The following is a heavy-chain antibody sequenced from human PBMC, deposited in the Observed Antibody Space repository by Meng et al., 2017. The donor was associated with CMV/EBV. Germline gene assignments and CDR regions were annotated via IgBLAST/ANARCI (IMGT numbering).Heavy chain of an antibody. V-gene: IGHV3-9*01. CDR2: ISWSSGII. Sequence: SLKISCAASGFTFADYDMHWVRHAPGQGLEWVSGISWSSGIIGYADSVKGRFTISRDNAKNSLYLQMISLRTEDTALYYCAKDRRYCSSTTCYGDSGYYGMDVWGQGTTVTVSS. J-gene: IGHJ6*02. D-gene: IGHD2-2*01. CDR3: AKDRRYCSSTTCYGDSGYYGMDV. CDR1: GFTFADYD.